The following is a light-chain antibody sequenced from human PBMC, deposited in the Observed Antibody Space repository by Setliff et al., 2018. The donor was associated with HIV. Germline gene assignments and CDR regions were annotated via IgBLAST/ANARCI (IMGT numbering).Light chain of an antibody. CDR1: SGSIASNY. J-gene: IGLJ2*01. CDR3: QSYDSSSQV. CDR2: ENY. V-gene: IGLV6-57*01. Sequence: NFMLTQPHSVSESPGKTVTISCTRSSGSIASNYVQWSQQRPGSSPTTVIYENYQRPSGVPDRFSGSIDFSSNSASLTISGLEAADESDYYCQSYDSSSQVFGGGTKVTVL.